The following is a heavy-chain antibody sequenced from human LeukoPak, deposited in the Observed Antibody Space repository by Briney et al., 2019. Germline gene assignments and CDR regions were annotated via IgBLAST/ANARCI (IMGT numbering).Heavy chain of an antibody. J-gene: IGHJ5*02. Sequence: ASETLSLTCTVSGGSISSYYWSWIRQPAGKGLEWIGRIYTSGSTNYNPSLKSRVTMSVDTSKNQFSLKVSSATAADTAVYYCARDVPRNYDRGQGWFDPWGQGTLVTVSS. D-gene: IGHD3-3*01. CDR1: GGSISSYY. CDR2: IYTSGST. CDR3: ARDVPRNYDRGQGWFDP. V-gene: IGHV4-4*07.